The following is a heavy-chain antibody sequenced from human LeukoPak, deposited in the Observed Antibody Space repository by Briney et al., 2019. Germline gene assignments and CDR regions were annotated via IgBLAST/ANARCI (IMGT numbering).Heavy chain of an antibody. CDR2: IKQDGSEK. V-gene: IGHV3-7*01. D-gene: IGHD6-13*01. J-gene: IGHJ4*02. CDR1: GLTFNNVW. CDR3: ARQMGIAAAGADY. Sequence: GGSLRLSCVISGLTFNNVWMSWVRQAPGKGLEWVANIKQDGSEKYYVDSVKGRFTISRDNAKNSLYLQMNSLRAEDTAVYYCARQMGIAAAGADYWGQGTLVTVSS.